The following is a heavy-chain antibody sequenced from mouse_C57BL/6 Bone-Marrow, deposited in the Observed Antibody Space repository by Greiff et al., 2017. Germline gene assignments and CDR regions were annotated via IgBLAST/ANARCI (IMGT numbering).Heavy chain of an antibody. CDR2: IDPSDSDT. J-gene: IGHJ3*01. V-gene: IGHV1-52*01. CDR1: GYTFTSYW. D-gene: IGHD2-5*01. Sequence: QVQLQQPGAELVRPGSSVKLSCKASGYTFTSYWMHWVKQRPRQGLEWIGKIDPSDSDTHYNQKFKDKATLTVDKSSSTAYMQLSSLTSEDSAVFYGARSPACYSNSGFAYWGQGTMVTVSA. CDR3: ARSPACYSNSGFAY.